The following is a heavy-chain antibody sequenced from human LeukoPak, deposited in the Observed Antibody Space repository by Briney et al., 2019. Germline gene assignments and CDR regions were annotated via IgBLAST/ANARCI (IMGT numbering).Heavy chain of an antibody. Sequence: GGSLRLSCAASGFSFSSYEMNWVRQAPGKGLEWVSYISPSGSTIYYTDSVKGRFTISRDNAKNSLYLQMNSLRGEDTAVYYCARAGYYMDVWGKGTTVTISS. CDR2: ISPSGSTI. CDR3: ARAGYYMDV. CDR1: GFSFSSYE. J-gene: IGHJ6*03. V-gene: IGHV3-48*03.